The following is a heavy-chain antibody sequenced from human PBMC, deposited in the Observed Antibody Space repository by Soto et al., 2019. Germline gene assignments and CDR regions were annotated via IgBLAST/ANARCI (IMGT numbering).Heavy chain of an antibody. Sequence: ASVKVSCKASGYTFTSYGISWVRQAPGQGLEWMGWISAYNGNTNYAQKLQGRVTMTTDTSTSTAYMELRSLRSDDTAVYYCAREVVRGWDIVVVPAAFYYCYYGMDVWGQGTTVTVSS. CDR3: AREVVRGWDIVVVPAAFYYCYYGMDV. CDR2: ISAYNGNT. V-gene: IGHV1-18*01. J-gene: IGHJ6*02. CDR1: GYTFTSYG. D-gene: IGHD2-2*01.